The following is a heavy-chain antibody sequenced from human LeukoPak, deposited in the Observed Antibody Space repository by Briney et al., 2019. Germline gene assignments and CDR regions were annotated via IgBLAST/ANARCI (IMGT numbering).Heavy chain of an antibody. CDR3: AKGVQYRYYYYYYYMDV. Sequence: GRSLRLSCAASGFTFDDYAMHWVRQAPGKGLEWVSGISWNSGSIGYADSVKGRFTISRDNAKNSLYLQMNSLRAEDTALYYCAKGVQYRYYYYYYYMDVWGKGTTVTVSS. V-gene: IGHV3-9*01. CDR2: ISWNSGSI. J-gene: IGHJ6*03. CDR1: GFTFDDYA. D-gene: IGHD4-11*01.